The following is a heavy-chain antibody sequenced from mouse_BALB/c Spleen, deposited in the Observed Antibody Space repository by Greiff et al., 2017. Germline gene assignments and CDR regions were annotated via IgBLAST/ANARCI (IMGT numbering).Heavy chain of an antibody. CDR3: ARELGRGRAMDY. D-gene: IGHD4-1*01. CDR1: GFSLTSYG. CDR2: IWAGGST. V-gene: IGHV2-9*02. J-gene: IGHJ4*01. Sequence: QVQLKESGPGLVAPSQSLSITCTVSGFSLTSYGVHWVRQPPGKGLEWLGVIWAGGSTNYNSALMSRLSISKDNSKSQVFLKMNSLQTDDTAMYYCARELGRGRAMDYWGQGTSVTVSS.